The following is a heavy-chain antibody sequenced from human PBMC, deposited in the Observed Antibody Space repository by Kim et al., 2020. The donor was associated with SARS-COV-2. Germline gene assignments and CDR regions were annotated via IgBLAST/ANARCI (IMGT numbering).Heavy chain of an antibody. CDR1: GFTFSNAW. V-gene: IGHV3-15*01. CDR2: IKSKTDGGTT. J-gene: IGHJ6*02. CDR3: TTERAAAGRGYYYYYGMDV. Sequence: GGSLRLSCAASGFTFSNAWMSWVRQAPGKGLEWVGRIKSKTDGGTTDYAAPVKGRFTISRDDSKNTLYLQMNSLKTEDTAVYYCTTERAAAGRGYYYYYGMDVWGQGTTVTVSS. D-gene: IGHD6-13*01.